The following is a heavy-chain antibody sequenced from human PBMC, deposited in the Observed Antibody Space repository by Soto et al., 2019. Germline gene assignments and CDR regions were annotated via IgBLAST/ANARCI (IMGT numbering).Heavy chain of an antibody. J-gene: IGHJ4*02. V-gene: IGHV4-59*01. Sequence: QEQLQESGPRLVKPSETLSLTCSVSGGSISNYHWSWIRQPPGKGLEWIGYISYTGSTNYSPSLKSRVTMLLATSKKQFSLKLSSVTAADTAVYYCARVAADAYWSGYDDYWGQGTPVTVSS. D-gene: IGHD3-3*01. CDR2: ISYTGST. CDR3: ARVAADAYWSGYDDY. CDR1: GGSISNYH.